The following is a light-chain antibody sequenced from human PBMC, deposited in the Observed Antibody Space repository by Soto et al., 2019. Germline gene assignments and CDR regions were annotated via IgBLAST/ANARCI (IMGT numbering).Light chain of an antibody. Sequence: DIVMTQSPDSLAVSLGERATINCKSSQNILYSSNNKNYLAWYQHKLGQPPRLLIYWASTRDSGVPDRFSGSGSGTDFTLIINSMQPVDVAVYYCQQYYSIPCTFGQGTKVEIK. CDR1: QNILYSSNNKNY. V-gene: IGKV4-1*01. CDR3: QQYYSIPCT. CDR2: WAS. J-gene: IGKJ1*01.